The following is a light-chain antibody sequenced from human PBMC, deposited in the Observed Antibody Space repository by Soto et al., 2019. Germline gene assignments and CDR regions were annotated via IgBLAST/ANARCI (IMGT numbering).Light chain of an antibody. Sequence: DIVMTQSPDSLAVSLGERATINCKSGQSVLYSSNNKNYLVWYQQKPGQPPKLLIYWASTRASGVPDRFSGSGFGTDFTLTISSLQAEDVAVYYCQQHYTTPRTFGQGTKLEIK. CDR1: QSVLYSSNNKNY. CDR3: QQHYTTPRT. V-gene: IGKV4-1*01. J-gene: IGKJ2*01. CDR2: WAS.